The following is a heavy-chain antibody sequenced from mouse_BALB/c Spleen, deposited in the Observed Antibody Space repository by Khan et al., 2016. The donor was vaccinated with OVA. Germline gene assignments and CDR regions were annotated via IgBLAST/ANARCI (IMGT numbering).Heavy chain of an antibody. V-gene: IGHV2-5*01. J-gene: IGHJ4*01. Sequence: VQLQESGPGLVQPSQSLSITCTVSGFSLSNYGVHWVRQSPGKGLEWLGVIWRGGSTDYNAAFISRLYITKANSKSQEFFKMNSLQGDDTAIYYCAKDQAGYAMDYWGQGTSVTVSS. CDR3: AKDQAGYAMDY. CDR1: GFSLSNYG. CDR2: IWRGGST.